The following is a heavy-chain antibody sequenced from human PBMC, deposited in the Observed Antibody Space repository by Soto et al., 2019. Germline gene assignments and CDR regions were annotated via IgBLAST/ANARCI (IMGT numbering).Heavy chain of an antibody. J-gene: IGHJ6*02. Sequence: AASVKVSCKASGYTFTGYYMHWLRQAPGQGLEWMGWINPNSGGTNYAQKFQGRVTMTRDTSISTAYMELSRLRSDDTAVYYCARDKGYCSSTSCYRLYYYYGMDVWGQGTTVTVSS. CDR1: GYTFTGYY. CDR3: ARDKGYCSSTSCYRLYYYYGMDV. V-gene: IGHV1-2*02. CDR2: INPNSGGT. D-gene: IGHD2-2*01.